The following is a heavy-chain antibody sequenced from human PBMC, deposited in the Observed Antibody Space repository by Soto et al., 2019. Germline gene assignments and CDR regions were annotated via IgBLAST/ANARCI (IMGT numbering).Heavy chain of an antibody. CDR1: GFTFSSFA. D-gene: IGHD3-10*01. CDR3: AKESLDYFDSGRFYAPAFDH. J-gene: IGHJ4*02. CDR2: ISFDGRDI. Sequence: QVQLVESGGGVVHPGTSLRLSCVTSGFTFSSFAMDWVRQAPGKGLEGVAAISFDGRDISYRESVKGRFTISRDKFKNTVYLQMNSLRPEDTAVYYCAKESLDYFDSGRFYAPAFDHWGQGTLVTVSS. V-gene: IGHV3-30*18.